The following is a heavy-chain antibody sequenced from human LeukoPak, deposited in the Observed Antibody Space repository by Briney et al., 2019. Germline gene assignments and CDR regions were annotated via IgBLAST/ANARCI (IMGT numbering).Heavy chain of an antibody. J-gene: IGHJ4*02. CDR2: IRDYNGNT. D-gene: IGHD4-11*01. V-gene: IGHV1-18*01. CDR1: VYTFTSFG. CDR3: ARVDDYSNSNPDY. Sequence: ASVTVSCMASVYTFTSFGISWVRQAPGQRLEWMGWIRDYNGNTSYAQKLQGRVTMTKDASTRTAYMELRRLRSDDTAVYYCARVDDYSNSNPDYWGQGTLVTVSS.